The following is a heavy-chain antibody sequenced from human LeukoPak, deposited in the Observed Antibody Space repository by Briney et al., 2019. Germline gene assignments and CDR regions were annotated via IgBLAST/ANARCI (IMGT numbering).Heavy chain of an antibody. J-gene: IGHJ4*02. V-gene: IGHV4-59*01. CDR1: GGSISNYY. CDR3: ARGYSGYDIGGY. CDR2: IYNSRST. D-gene: IGHD5-12*01. Sequence: SETLSLTCTVSGGSISNYYWSWIRQPPGKGLEWIGYIYNSRSTNYNPSLKSRVTISVDTSRNQFSLKLNSVTAADTAIYYCARGYSGYDIGGYWGQGTLVTVSS.